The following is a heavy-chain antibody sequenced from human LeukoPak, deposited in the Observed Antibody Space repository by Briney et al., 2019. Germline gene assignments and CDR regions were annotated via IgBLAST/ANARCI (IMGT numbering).Heavy chain of an antibody. D-gene: IGHD6-19*01. V-gene: IGHV4-59*01. CDR2: IYYSGST. CDR1: GASISTYY. CDR3: ATFIAVAGKGSPDY. J-gene: IGHJ4*02. Sequence: SETLSLTCTVSGASISTYYWSWIRQPPGKGLEWIGYIYYSGSTNYNPSLKSRVTISVDTSKNQFSLKLSSVTAADTAVYYCATFIAVAGKGSPDYWGQGTLVTVSS.